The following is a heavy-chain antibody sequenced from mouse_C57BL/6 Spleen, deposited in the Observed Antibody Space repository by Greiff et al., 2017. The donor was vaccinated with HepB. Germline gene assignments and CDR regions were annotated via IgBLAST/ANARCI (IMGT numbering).Heavy chain of an antibody. CDR1: GYSFTGYY. CDR2: INPSTGGT. CDR3: ARGYSHYFDY. V-gene: IGHV1-42*01. J-gene: IGHJ2*01. Sequence: VQLQQSGPELVKPGASVKISCKASGYSFTGYYMNWVKQSPEKSLEWIGEINPSTGGTTYNQKFKAKATLTVDKSSSTAYMQLKSLTSEDSAVYYCARGYSHYFDYWGQGTTLTVSS.